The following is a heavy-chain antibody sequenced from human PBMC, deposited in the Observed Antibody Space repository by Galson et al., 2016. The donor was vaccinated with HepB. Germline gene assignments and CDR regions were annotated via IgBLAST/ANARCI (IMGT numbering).Heavy chain of an antibody. CDR1: GYTFTTYA. CDR3: ARVKFADDYGSGSWGFDH. J-gene: IGHJ4*02. CDR2: INTSTGNP. V-gene: IGHV7-4-1*02. D-gene: IGHD3-10*01. Sequence: SVKVSCKASGYTFTTYAMNWVRQAPGQGLEWMGWINTSTGNPMYAQDFAGRFVFYLDTSVSTAYLRISSLKAEDTAMYYCARVKFADDYGSGSWGFDHWGQGTLVTVSS.